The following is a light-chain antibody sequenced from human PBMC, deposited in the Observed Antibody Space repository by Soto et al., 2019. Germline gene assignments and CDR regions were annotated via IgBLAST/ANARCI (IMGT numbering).Light chain of an antibody. CDR2: DTS. J-gene: IGKJ4*01. CDR1: QGIGDT. Sequence: VMRRSPATLSLSPAEFATLSFRASQGIGDTLAWYQHKPGQAPRLLIYDTSTRATGVPTRFSGSRSGAEFTLTINSLQSEDFAVYYCQPYNSWPLTFGGGTKVDIK. CDR3: QPYNSWPLT. V-gene: IGKV3-15*01.